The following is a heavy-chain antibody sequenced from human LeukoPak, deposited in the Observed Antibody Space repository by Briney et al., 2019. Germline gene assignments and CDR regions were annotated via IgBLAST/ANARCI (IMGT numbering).Heavy chain of an antibody. J-gene: IGHJ4*02. Sequence: PGGSLRLSCAASGFTFRSYWMSWVRQAPGKGLEWVANIKQDGSEKYYVDSVKGRFTISRDDSKNTLYLQMNSLRAEDTAVYYCARDGHIPGFRGPNGGGFDYWGQGTLVTVSS. CDR2: IKQDGSEK. CDR1: GFTFRSYW. CDR3: ARDGHIPGFRGPNGGGFDY. D-gene: IGHD3-16*01. V-gene: IGHV3-7*01.